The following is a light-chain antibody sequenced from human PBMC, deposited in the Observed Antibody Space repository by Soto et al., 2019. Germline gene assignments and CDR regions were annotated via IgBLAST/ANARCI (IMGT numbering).Light chain of an antibody. CDR1: SSDVGGYNY. Sequence: QSALTQPRSVSGSPGQSVTISCTGTSSDVGGYNYVSWYQQHPGKAPKLMIYDVSKRPSGVPDRFSGSKSGNTASLTISGLQAEDEADYYCCSYAGSDPWGFGGGAKLTVL. J-gene: IGLJ3*02. CDR3: CSYAGSDPWG. V-gene: IGLV2-11*01. CDR2: DVS.